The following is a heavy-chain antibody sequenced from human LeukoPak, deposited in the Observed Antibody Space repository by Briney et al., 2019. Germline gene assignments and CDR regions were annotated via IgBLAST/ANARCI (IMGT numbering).Heavy chain of an antibody. CDR3: ARRDIVVVVAATYFDY. CDR2: IYYSGST. J-gene: IGHJ4*02. Sequence: NPSETLSLTCTVSGGPISSYYWSWIRQPPGKGLEWIGYIYYSGSTNYNPSLKSRVTISVDTSKNQFSLKLSSVTAADTAVYYCARRDIVVVVAATYFDYWGQGTLVTVSS. V-gene: IGHV4-59*12. CDR1: GGPISSYY. D-gene: IGHD2-15*01.